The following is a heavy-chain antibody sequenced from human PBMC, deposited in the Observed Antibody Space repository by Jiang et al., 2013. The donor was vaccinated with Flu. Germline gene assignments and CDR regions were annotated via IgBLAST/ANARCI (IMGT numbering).Heavy chain of an antibody. CDR1: AYTFTSYD. CDR2: MTPSSGNT. D-gene: IGHD3/OR15-3a*01. J-gene: IGHJ3*01. Sequence: VKKPGASVKVSCTASAYTFTSYDINWVRQATGQGLEWMGWMTPSSGNTGYAQKFQGRVTMTRDTSISTAYMELSGLTSEDTAVYYCARNLYGTGDFDVWGQGTMVTVSS. CDR3: ARNLYGTGDFDV. V-gene: IGHV1-8*01.